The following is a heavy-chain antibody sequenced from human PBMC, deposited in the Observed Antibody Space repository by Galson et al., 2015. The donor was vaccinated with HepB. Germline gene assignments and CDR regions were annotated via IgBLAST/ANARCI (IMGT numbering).Heavy chain of an antibody. CDR2: ISGSGGST. CDR3: AKHLYDFRSGYYVYFDY. V-gene: IGHV3-23*01. D-gene: IGHD3-3*01. Sequence: SLRLSCAASGFTFSNYAISWVRQAPGKGLEWVSGISGSGGSTYYADSVKGRFTISRDNSKSTLYLQMTSLRSEDTAVYYCAKHLYDFRSGYYVYFDYWGQGTLVTVSS. J-gene: IGHJ4*02. CDR1: GFTFSNYA.